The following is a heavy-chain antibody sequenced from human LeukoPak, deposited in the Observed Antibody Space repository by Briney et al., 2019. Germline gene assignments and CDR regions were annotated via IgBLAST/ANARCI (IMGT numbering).Heavy chain of an antibody. Sequence: ASVKVSCKASGYTFSTYPMNWVRQAPGQGLEWMGWINTNTGSPTYAQGLTGRFVFSLDTSISTAYLQISSLKAEDTAVYYCARDGLVEGVSLFDYWGQGTLVTVSS. D-gene: IGHD3-16*01. CDR3: ARDGLVEGVSLFDY. CDR1: GYTFSTYP. V-gene: IGHV7-4-1*02. J-gene: IGHJ4*02. CDR2: INTNTGSP.